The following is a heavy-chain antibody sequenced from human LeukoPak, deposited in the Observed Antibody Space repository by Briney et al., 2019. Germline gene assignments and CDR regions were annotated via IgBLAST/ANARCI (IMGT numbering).Heavy chain of an antibody. CDR2: VYYSGST. Sequence: ASETLSLTCTVSSGSISSYYWSWIRQPPGKGLEWIGYVYYSGSTNYNPSLKSRVTISVDTSKNQFSLKLSSVTAADTAVYYCARHEKLGQFDYWGQGTLVTVFS. V-gene: IGHV4-59*08. J-gene: IGHJ4*02. CDR1: SGSISSYY. CDR3: ARHEKLGQFDY. D-gene: IGHD3-10*01.